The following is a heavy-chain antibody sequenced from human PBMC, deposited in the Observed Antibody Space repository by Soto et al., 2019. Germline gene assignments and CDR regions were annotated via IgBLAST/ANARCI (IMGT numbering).Heavy chain of an antibody. Sequence: QVQLVQSGAEVKKPGSSVKVSCKASGGTLSSYAISWVRQAPGQGLEWMGGIIPIFGTANYAQKFQGRVTITADESTSTAYMEPSSLRSEDTAVYYCARGAEDSGYDSWFDPWGQGTLVTVSS. V-gene: IGHV1-69*01. CDR3: ARGAEDSGYDSWFDP. D-gene: IGHD5-12*01. CDR1: GGTLSSYA. CDR2: IIPIFGTA. J-gene: IGHJ5*02.